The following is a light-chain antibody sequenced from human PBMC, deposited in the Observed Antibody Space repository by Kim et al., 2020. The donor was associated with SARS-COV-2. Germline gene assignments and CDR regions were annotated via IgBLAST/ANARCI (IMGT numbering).Light chain of an antibody. CDR1: SNNVGNQG. CDR2: RND. Sequence: PTATLTCTGNSNNVGNQGAAWLQQHQGHPPRLLSYRNDNRPSGISERLSASRSGNTASLTITGLQPEDEADYYCSAWDRSLSAWVFGGGTQLTVL. V-gene: IGLV10-54*01. J-gene: IGLJ3*02. CDR3: SAWDRSLSAWV.